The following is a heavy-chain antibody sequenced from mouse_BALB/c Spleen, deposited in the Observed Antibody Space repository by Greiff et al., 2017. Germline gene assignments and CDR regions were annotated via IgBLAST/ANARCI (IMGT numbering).Heavy chain of an antibody. V-gene: IGHV1S22*01. CDR1: GYTFTSYW. J-gene: IGHJ4*01. Sequence: LQQSGSELVRPGASVKLSCKASGYTFTSYWMHWVKQRHGQGLEWIGNIYPGSGSTNYDEKFKSKGTLTVDTSSSTAYMHLSSLTSEDSAVYYCTRSYYDYDGYAMDYWGQGTSVTVSS. D-gene: IGHD2-4*01. CDR3: TRSYYDYDGYAMDY. CDR2: IYPGSGST.